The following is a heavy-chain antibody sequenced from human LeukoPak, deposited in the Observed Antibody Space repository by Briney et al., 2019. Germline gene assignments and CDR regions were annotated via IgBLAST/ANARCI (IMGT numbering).Heavy chain of an antibody. CDR1: GFTFSSYG. Sequence: GGSLRLSCAASGFTFSSYGMHWVRQAPGKGLVWVSRINSDGSSTSYADSVKGRFTISRDNAKNTLYLQMNSLRAEDTAVYYCARVQGHPPNGLDIWGQGTMVTVSS. CDR3: ARVQGHPPNGLDI. V-gene: IGHV3-74*01. CDR2: INSDGSST. J-gene: IGHJ3*02. D-gene: IGHD2-8*01.